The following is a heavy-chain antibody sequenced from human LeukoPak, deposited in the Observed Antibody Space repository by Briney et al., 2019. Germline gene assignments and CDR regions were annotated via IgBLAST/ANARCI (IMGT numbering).Heavy chain of an antibody. J-gene: IGHJ2*01. D-gene: IGHD2-2*02. CDR1: GGPMYTYY. V-gene: IGHV4-59*01. CDR2: IHHSGTT. CDR3: ARGVGYCAGSSCHSRFDL. Sequence: PSETLSLTCSVSGGPMYTYYWTWIRQPPGKRLEWIGYIHHSGTTNHKSSLKSRVTISVDTPKNQFSLTLGSVTTADTAMYYCARGVGYCAGSSCHSRFDLWGRGTLVTVSS.